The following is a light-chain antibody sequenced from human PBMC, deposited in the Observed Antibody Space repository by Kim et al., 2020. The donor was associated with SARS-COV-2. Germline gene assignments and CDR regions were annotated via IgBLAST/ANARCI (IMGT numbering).Light chain of an antibody. J-gene: IGLJ1*01. CDR2: EVS. CDR3: SSYTTSSTFV. Sequence: GQSVPISCTGTSSDVGSYNRVSWYQQPPGTAPKLMIYEVSNRPSGVSDRFSGSKSGNTASLTISGLQAEDEADYYCSSYTTSSTFVFGTGTKVTVL. V-gene: IGLV2-18*02. CDR1: SSDVGSYNR.